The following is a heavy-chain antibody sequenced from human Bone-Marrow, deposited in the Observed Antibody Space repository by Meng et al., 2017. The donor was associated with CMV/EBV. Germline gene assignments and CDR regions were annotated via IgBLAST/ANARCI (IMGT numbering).Heavy chain of an antibody. CDR2: INHSGST. Sequence: SETLSLTCAVYGGSFSGYYWSWIRQPPGKGLEWIGEINHSGSTNYNPSLKSRVTISVDTSKNQFSLKLSSVTAADTAVYYCARASFWQRQYFDYWGQGTLVTVSS. D-gene: IGHD3-3*01. V-gene: IGHV4-34*01. CDR3: ARASFWQRQYFDY. CDR1: GGSFSGYY. J-gene: IGHJ4*02.